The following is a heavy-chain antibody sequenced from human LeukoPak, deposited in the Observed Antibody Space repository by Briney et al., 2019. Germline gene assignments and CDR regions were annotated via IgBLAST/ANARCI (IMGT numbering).Heavy chain of an antibody. Sequence: PGGSLRLSCAASGFTFSSYAMSWVRQAPGKGLEWVSAISGSGGSTCYADSVKGRFTISRDNAKNSLYLQMNSLRAEDTALYYCAKDMGPSSSWYYFDYWGQGTLVTVSS. CDR3: AKDMGPSSSWYYFDY. D-gene: IGHD6-13*01. CDR1: GFTFSSYA. CDR2: ISGSGGST. V-gene: IGHV3-23*01. J-gene: IGHJ4*02.